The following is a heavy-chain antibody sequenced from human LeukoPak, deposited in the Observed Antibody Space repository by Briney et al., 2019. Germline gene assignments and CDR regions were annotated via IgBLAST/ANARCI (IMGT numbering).Heavy chain of an antibody. D-gene: IGHD6-6*01. CDR1: GYTFTGYY. J-gene: IGHJ4*02. V-gene: IGHV1-2*02. Sequence: ASVKVSCKASGYTFTGYYMHWVRQAPGQGLEWMGWINPNSGGTNYAQKFQGRVTMTRDTSISTAYVELSRLRSDDTAVYYCARERIAARGFDYWGQGTLVTVSS. CDR3: ARERIAARGFDY. CDR2: INPNSGGT.